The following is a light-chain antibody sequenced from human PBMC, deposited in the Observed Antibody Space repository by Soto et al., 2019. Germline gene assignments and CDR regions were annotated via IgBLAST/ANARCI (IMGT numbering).Light chain of an antibody. CDR2: EVS. CDR3: SSYTSSSTWV. J-gene: IGLJ3*02. CDR1: SSDIGIYNY. Sequence: QSALTQPASVSGSPGQSITISCTGASSDIGIYNYVSWYQQHPDKAPKLMIFEVSHRPSGVSNRFSGSKSGNTASLTISGLQAEDEAHYYCSSYTSSSTWVFGGGAKVTVL. V-gene: IGLV2-14*01.